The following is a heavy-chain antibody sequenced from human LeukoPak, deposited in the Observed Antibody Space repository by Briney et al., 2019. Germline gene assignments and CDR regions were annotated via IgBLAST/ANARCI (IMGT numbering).Heavy chain of an antibody. CDR3: AKAKTIVGTFGFDY. D-gene: IGHD2/OR15-2a*01. J-gene: IGHJ4*02. CDR1: GYTFTGYY. V-gene: IGHV1-2*06. CDR2: INPNSGGT. Sequence: ASVKVSCTASGYTFTGYYMHWVRQAPGQGLEWVGRINPNSGGTNYAQKFQGRVTMTRDTSISTAYMELTRLTSDDTAVYYCAKAKTIVGTFGFDYWGQGTLVTVSS.